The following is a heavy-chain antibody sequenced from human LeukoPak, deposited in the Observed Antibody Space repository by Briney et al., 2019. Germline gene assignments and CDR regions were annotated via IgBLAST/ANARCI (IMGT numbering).Heavy chain of an antibody. J-gene: IGHJ5*02. CDR1: GHSFSSYW. V-gene: IGHV5-51*01. Sequence: GESLKISCQGSGHSFSSYWIGWVRQMPGKGLEWMGIIYPGDSDTRYSPSFQGQVTISADKSISTAYLQWSSLKASDTAMYYCVRRPWYSSSYWFDPWGQGTLVTVSS. D-gene: IGHD6-13*01. CDR3: VRRPWYSSSYWFDP. CDR2: IYPGDSDT.